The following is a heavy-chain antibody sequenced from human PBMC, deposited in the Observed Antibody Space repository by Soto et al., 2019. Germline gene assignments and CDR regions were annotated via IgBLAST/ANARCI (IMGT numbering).Heavy chain of an antibody. Sequence: PGGSLRLSCAASGFTFTSHAMSWVRQAPGKGLEWVSAISGSGGSTYYADSVKGRFTISRDISKNTLYLQMNGLRAVDTAVYYCAKDRDYYGSGSYYHDWGLGTLVTVS. CDR3: AKDRDYYGSGSYYHD. J-gene: IGHJ4*02. V-gene: IGHV3-23*01. CDR2: ISGSGGST. D-gene: IGHD3-10*01. CDR1: GFTFTSHA.